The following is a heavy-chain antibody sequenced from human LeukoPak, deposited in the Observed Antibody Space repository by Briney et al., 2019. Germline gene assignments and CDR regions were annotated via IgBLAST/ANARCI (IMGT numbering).Heavy chain of an antibody. J-gene: IGHJ4*02. CDR2: IYSGGST. CDR1: GFTVSSNY. V-gene: IGHV3-66*01. D-gene: IGHD6-19*01. Sequence: PGGSLRLPCAASGFTVSSNYMSWVRQAPGQGLEWVSVIYSGGSTSYSDSVKGRFIISRDNSKNTLYLQMNCLRAEDTPVYYCARAKNGWRYFDYWGQGTLVTVSS. CDR3: ARAKNGWRYFDY.